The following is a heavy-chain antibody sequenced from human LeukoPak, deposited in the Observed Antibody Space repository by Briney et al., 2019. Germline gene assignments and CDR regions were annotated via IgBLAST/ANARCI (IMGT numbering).Heavy chain of an antibody. V-gene: IGHV1-18*04. Sequence: ASVKVSCKASGYTFTGYYMHWVRQAPGQGLEWMGWISAYNGNTNYAQKLQGRVTMTTDTSTSTAYMELRSLRSDDTAVYYCARDLAGYCSGGSCYSFNYYYYYMDVWGKGTTVTVSS. CDR2: ISAYNGNT. D-gene: IGHD2-15*01. J-gene: IGHJ6*03. CDR1: GYTFTGYY. CDR3: ARDLAGYCSGGSCYSFNYYYYYMDV.